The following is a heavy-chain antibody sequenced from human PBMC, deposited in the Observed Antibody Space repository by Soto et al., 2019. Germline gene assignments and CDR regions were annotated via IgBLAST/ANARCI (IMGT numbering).Heavy chain of an antibody. D-gene: IGHD4-17*01. CDR3: ARQSPTPGYYYFSYGMDV. CDR2: IYPGDSDT. V-gene: IGHV5-51*01. J-gene: IGHJ6*02. CDR1: GCIFTHYC. Sequence: GERQKISYSRSGCIFTHYCIGWVLQMPWKGLEWMGIIYPGDSDTRYSPSFQGQVTISADKSISTASLQWSSLKASDTAVYYCARQSPTPGYYYFSYGMDVWGQGTTVPVSS.